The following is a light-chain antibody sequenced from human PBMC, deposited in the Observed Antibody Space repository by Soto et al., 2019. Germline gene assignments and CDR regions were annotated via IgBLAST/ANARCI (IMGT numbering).Light chain of an antibody. CDR3: ASYTNTSPVI. V-gene: IGLV2-14*01. CDR1: NDDIGSYDY. J-gene: IGLJ2*01. CDR2: DVS. Sequence: QSALTQPASVSGSPGQSITISCTGTNDDIGSYDYVSWYQQDPGKAPKLMIYDVSNRPSGISTRFSGSKSGNTASLTISRPQAEDEAHYYCASYTNTSPVIFGGGTKLTVL.